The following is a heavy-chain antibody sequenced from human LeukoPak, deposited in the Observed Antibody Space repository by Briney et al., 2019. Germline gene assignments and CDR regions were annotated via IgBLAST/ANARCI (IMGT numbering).Heavy chain of an antibody. CDR3: ARLSIAAAEMSLDY. Sequence: SVKVSCKASGGTFNSYAISWVRQAPGQGLEWMGGIIPIFGTANYAQKFQGRVTITTDESTSTAYMELSSLRSEDTAVYYCARLSIAAAEMSLDYWGQGTLVTVSS. J-gene: IGHJ4*02. D-gene: IGHD6-13*01. CDR2: IIPIFGTA. V-gene: IGHV1-69*05. CDR1: GGTFNSYA.